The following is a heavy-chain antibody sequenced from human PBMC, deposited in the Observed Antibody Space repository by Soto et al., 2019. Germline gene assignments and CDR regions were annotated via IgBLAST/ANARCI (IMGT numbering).Heavy chain of an antibody. CDR3: ARGGGSDSFDY. D-gene: IGHD1-26*01. CDR2: INHLETT. Sequence: TLSITCAVSGGSVTFGGYSWSWIRQTPGKGLEWIGYINHLETTFYNPSFESRLTLSIDRAKNQFSLKLHSMSAADRAVYFCARGGGSDSFDYWGQGILVTVYS. V-gene: IGHV4-30-2*01. CDR1: GGSVTFGGYS. J-gene: IGHJ4*02.